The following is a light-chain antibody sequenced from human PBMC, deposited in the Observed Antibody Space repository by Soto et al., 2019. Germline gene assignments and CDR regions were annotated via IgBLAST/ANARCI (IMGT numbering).Light chain of an antibody. CDR2: EGS. CDR3: CSYRDSKEV. Sequence: QSVLTQPASVSGSPGQSLTISCTGTSSDVGYYDLVSWYQHHPGKAPKLIIFEGSKRPSGISTRFSGSKSGNTASLTISGQQAEDEADYNSCSYRDSKEVFGRGTKLTVL. CDR1: SSDVGYYDL. V-gene: IGLV2-23*01. J-gene: IGLJ2*01.